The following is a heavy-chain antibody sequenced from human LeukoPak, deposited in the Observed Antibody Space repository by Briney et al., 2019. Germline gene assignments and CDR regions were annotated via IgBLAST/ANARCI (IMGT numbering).Heavy chain of an antibody. CDR3: ARDPVTYYYGSGDY. V-gene: IGHV4-39*07. CDR2: IYYSGST. J-gene: IGHJ4*02. D-gene: IGHD3-10*01. CDR1: NKSISSYY. Sequence: SETLSLTCSLSNKSISSYYWGWIRQPPGKGLEWIGSIYYSGSTYYNPSLKSRVTISVDTSKNQFSLKLSSVTAADTAVYYCARDPVTYYYGSGDYWGQGTLVTVSS.